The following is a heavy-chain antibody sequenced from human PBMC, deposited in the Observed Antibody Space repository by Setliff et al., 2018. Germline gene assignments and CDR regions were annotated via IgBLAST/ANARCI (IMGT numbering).Heavy chain of an antibody. V-gene: IGHV1-18*01. CDR3: SRLVRYCTTTSCQGASGAEL. D-gene: IGHD2-2*01. CDR2: ISGHTGNT. Sequence: ASVKVSCKASGYTFTDYGITWVRQAPGQGLEWMGWISGHTGNTKYAQKLQGRVTMTTDTSTTTAYLELRSLTSDDTAVYYCSRLVRYCTTTSCQGASGAELWGQGTLVTVSS. CDR1: GYTFTDYG. J-gene: IGHJ4*02.